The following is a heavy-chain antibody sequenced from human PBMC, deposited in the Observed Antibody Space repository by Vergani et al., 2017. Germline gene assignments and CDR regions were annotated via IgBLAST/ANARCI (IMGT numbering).Heavy chain of an antibody. V-gene: IGHV3-7*01. D-gene: IGHD4-17*01. CDR3: AIPSAPGDYDALDS. CDR2: IKQDGSKK. Sequence: EVQLVESGGGLVQPGGSLTLFCAASGLMFSNYWMNWLRQSPGKGLGWVANIKQDGSKKYYVDSVRGRSTISRDNAKNSLYLQMNSLRAEDTAVYHCAIPSAPGDYDALDSWGQGTMVTVSS. J-gene: IGHJ3*02. CDR1: GLMFSNYW.